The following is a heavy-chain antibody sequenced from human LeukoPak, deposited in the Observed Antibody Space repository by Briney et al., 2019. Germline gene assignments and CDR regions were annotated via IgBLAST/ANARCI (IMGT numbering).Heavy chain of an antibody. CDR1: GGSISSSSYY. Sequence: SEPVPLTCTVSGGSISSSSYYWAWIRPPPGKGLEWIGSMYNGGSTYYNPDLKSQLFISVDMSKNQFSLELSPVTAADTAVYYCERHIREYRSGWYGFGYWGQGTLVPVSS. CDR3: ERHIREYRSGWYGFGY. J-gene: IGHJ4*02. D-gene: IGHD6-19*01. CDR2: MYNGGST. V-gene: IGHV4-39*01.